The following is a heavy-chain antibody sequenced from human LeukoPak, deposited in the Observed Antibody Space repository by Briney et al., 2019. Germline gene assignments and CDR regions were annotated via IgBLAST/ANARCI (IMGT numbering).Heavy chain of an antibody. D-gene: IGHD5-12*01. CDR1: GFTLSTYN. J-gene: IGHJ3*02. Sequence: PGGSLRPSCAASGFTLSTYNTHWVRQAPGKGLEWVSSITSSSTYYADSVKGRFTISRDNAKSSLYLQMNSLRAEDTAVYYCARERVTTTAFDIWGQGTMVTVSS. CDR2: ITSSSTY. V-gene: IGHV3-21*01. CDR3: ARERVTTTAFDI.